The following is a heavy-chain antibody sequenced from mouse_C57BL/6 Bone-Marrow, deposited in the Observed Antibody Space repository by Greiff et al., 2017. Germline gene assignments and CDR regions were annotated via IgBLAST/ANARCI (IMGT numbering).Heavy chain of an antibody. CDR3: AREGFYYGSSYAMDY. V-gene: IGHV1-55*01. D-gene: IGHD1-1*01. J-gene: IGHJ4*01. CDR1: GYTFTSYW. CDR2: IYPGSGST. Sequence: QVHVKQPGAELVKPGASVKMSCKASGYTFTSYWITWVKQRPGQGLEWIGDIYPGSGSTNYNEKFKSKATLTVDTSSSTAYMQLSSLTSEDSAVYYCAREGFYYGSSYAMDYWGQGTSVTVSS.